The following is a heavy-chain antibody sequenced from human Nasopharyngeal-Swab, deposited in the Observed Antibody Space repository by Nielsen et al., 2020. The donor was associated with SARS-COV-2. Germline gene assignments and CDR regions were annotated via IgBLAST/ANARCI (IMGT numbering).Heavy chain of an antibody. Sequence: ESLKISCAASGFTFSSYWMTWVRQAPVKGLEWVANIKHDGSAKYYADSVKGRFTISRDDAKSSLHLQMNSLRAEDTAVYYCARHYDFWSGYYNSHFYGMDVWGQGTTVTVSS. CDR3: ARHYDFWSGYYNSHFYGMDV. CDR2: IKHDGSAK. D-gene: IGHD3-3*01. CDR1: GFTFSSYW. V-gene: IGHV3-7*01. J-gene: IGHJ6*02.